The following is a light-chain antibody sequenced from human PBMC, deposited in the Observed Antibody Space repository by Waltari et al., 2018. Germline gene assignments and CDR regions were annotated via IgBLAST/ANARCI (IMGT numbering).Light chain of an antibody. CDR2: AAS. Sequence: IQMTQSPSSLSASVGDRGTITCRASQTISSYLNWYQQKPWKAPKLLIYAASSLQSGVPSRFSGSGSGTDFTLTISSLQPEECATYYCQQSYGTLYTFGQGTRLGI. J-gene: IGKJ2*01. CDR3: QQSYGTLYT. V-gene: IGKV1-39*01. CDR1: QTISSY.